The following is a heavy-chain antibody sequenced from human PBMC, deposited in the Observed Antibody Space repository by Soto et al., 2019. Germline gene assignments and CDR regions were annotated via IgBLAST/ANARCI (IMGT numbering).Heavy chain of an antibody. CDR3: ARDKYSSGWYYFDY. V-gene: IGHV4-31*03. CDR1: GGSISSGGYY. Sequence: QVQLQESGPGLVKPSQTLSLTCIVSGGSISSGGYYWSWIRQHPGKGLEWIGYIYYSGSTYYNPSINSRVTISVDTSKNQFSLKLSSVTAADTAVYYCARDKYSSGWYYFDYWGQGTLVTVSS. D-gene: IGHD6-19*01. CDR2: IYYSGST. J-gene: IGHJ4*02.